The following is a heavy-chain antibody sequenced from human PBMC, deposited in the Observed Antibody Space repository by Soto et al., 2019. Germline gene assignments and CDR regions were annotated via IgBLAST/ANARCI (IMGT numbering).Heavy chain of an antibody. J-gene: IGHJ6*03. Sequence: QVQLQESGPGLVKPSQTLSLTYTVSGGSISSGGYYWSWIRQHPGKGLEWIGYIYYSGSTYYNPSLKSRVTISVDTSKNQFSLKLSSVTAADTAVYYCARDSPDQLLGYYYYYYMDVWGKGTTVTVSS. D-gene: IGHD2-2*01. CDR1: GGSISSGGYY. CDR3: ARDSPDQLLGYYYYYYMDV. V-gene: IGHV4-31*03. CDR2: IYYSGST.